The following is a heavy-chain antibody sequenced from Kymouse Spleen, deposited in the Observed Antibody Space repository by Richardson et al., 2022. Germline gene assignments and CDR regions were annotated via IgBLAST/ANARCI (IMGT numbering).Heavy chain of an antibody. J-gene: IGHJ5*02. CDR3: ARGPYGDYLNWFDP. V-gene: IGHV4-34*01. D-gene: IGHD4-17*01. CDR2: INHSGST. CDR1: GGSFSGYY. Sequence: QVQLQQWGAGLLKPSETLSLTCAVYGGSFSGYYWSWIRQPPGKGLEWIGEINHSGSTNYNPSLKSRVTISVDTSKNQFSLKLSSVTAADTAVYYCARGPYGDYLNWFDPWGQGTLVTVSS.